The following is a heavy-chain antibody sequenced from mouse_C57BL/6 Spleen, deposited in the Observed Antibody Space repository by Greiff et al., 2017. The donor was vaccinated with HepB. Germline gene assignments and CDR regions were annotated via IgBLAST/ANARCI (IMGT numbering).Heavy chain of an antibody. D-gene: IGHD2-4*01. CDR2: ISDGGSYT. CDR1: GFTFSSYA. J-gene: IGHJ3*01. CDR3: ARGDEYDEEPAWCAY. Sequence: EVKLVESGGGLVKPGGSLKLSCAASGFTFSSYAMSWVRQTPEKRLEWVATISDGGSYTYYPDNVKGRFTISRDKAKNNLYLQMSHLKSEDTAMYYCARGDEYDEEPAWCAYWGQGTLVTVSA. V-gene: IGHV5-4*03.